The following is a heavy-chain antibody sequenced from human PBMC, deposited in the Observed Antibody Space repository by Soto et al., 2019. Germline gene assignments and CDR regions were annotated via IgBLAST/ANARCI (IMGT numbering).Heavy chain of an antibody. Sequence: LSLTCTVSGGSISSGDYYWSWIRHPPGKGLEWIGYIYYSGSTYYNPSLKSRVTISVDTSKNQFSLKLSSVTAADTAVYYCARSPRGYSGYDWVFDYWGPGALVTVSS. D-gene: IGHD5-12*01. V-gene: IGHV4-30-4*01. J-gene: IGHJ4*02. CDR2: IYYSGST. CDR1: GGSISSGDYY. CDR3: ARSPRGYSGYDWVFDY.